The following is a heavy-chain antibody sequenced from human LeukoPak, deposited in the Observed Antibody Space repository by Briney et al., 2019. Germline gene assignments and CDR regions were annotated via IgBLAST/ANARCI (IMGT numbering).Heavy chain of an antibody. CDR2: ISGSGGST. CDR3: ARVLILPAANLLYYYGMDV. Sequence: GGSLRLSCAASGFTFSSYAMSWVRQAPGKGLEWVSAISGSGGSTYYADSVKGRFTISRDNAKNSLFLQMNSLRAEDTAVYYCARVLILPAANLLYYYGMDVWGQGATVTVSS. CDR1: GFTFSSYA. V-gene: IGHV3-23*01. D-gene: IGHD2-2*01. J-gene: IGHJ6*02.